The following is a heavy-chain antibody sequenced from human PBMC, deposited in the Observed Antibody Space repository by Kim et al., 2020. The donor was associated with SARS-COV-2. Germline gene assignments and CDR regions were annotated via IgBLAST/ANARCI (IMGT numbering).Heavy chain of an antibody. CDR2: ISSNGGST. CDR3: VKGNTLGIAVAGGFDY. D-gene: IGHD6-19*01. CDR1: GFTFSSYA. J-gene: IGHJ4*02. Sequence: GGSLRLSCSASGFTFSSYAMHWVRQAPGKGLEYVSAISSNGGSTYYADSVKGRFTISRDNSKNTLYLQMSSLRAEDTAVYYCVKGNTLGIAVAGGFDYWGQGTLVTVSS. V-gene: IGHV3-64D*06.